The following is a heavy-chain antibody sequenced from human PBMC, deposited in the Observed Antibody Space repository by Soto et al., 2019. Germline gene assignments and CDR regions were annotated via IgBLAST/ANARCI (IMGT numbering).Heavy chain of an antibody. D-gene: IGHD3-3*01. CDR1: GFTVSSNY. Sequence: PGGSLRLSCAASGFTVSSNYMSWVRQAPGKGLEWVSVIYSGGSTCYADSVKGRFTISRDNSKNTLYLQMNSLRAEDTAVYYCARVGLRFLEWFGHPDADYYYYGMDVWGQGTTVTVSS. J-gene: IGHJ6*02. CDR2: IYSGGST. V-gene: IGHV3-53*01. CDR3: ARVGLRFLEWFGHPDADYYYYGMDV.